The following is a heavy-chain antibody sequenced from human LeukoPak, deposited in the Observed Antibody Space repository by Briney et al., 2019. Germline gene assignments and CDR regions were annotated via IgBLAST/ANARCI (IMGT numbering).Heavy chain of an antibody. CDR2: INGDGSGT. D-gene: IGHD3-10*01. CDR3: ARDRVYGSGSSDY. J-gene: IGHJ4*02. V-gene: IGHV3-74*01. CDR1: GLTFTTHW. Sequence: GGPRKLPCKAPGLTFTTHWRHGVGQVPGKDLCWFSRINGDGSGTNHADSVKGRFTISRDNAKNTLYLQMNSLRVEDTAVYYCARDRVYGSGSSDYWGQGTLVTVSS.